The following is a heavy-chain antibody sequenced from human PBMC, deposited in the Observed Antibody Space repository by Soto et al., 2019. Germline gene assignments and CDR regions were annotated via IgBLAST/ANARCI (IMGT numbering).Heavy chain of an antibody. Sequence: PGESLKISCKGSGYSFTSYWIGWVRQMPGKGLEWMGIIYPGDSGTRYSPSFQGQVTISADKSISTAYLQWSSLKASDTAMYYCARQAPDIVVVPAAPYDAFDIWGQGTMLTVSS. J-gene: IGHJ3*02. CDR1: GYSFTSYW. CDR3: ARQAPDIVVVPAAPYDAFDI. D-gene: IGHD2-2*01. CDR2: IYPGDSGT. V-gene: IGHV5-51*01.